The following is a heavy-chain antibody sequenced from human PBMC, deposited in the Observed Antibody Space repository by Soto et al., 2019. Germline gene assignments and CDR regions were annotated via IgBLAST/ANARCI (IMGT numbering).Heavy chain of an antibody. CDR2: INPSGGST. CDR1: GYTFTSYY. J-gene: IGHJ4*02. CDR3: ARVVGATTSDY. D-gene: IGHD1-26*01. Sequence: ASVKVSCKASGYTFTSYYLHWVRQAPGQGLEWMGIINPSGGSTSYAQKFQGRVTMTRDTSTSTVYMELSSLRSEDTAVYYCARVVGATTSDYWGQGTLVTVSS. V-gene: IGHV1-46*01.